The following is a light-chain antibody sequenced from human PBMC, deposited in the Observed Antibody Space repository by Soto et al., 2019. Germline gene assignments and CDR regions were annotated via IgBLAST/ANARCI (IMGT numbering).Light chain of an antibody. CDR3: QEYNSYWT. V-gene: IGKV1-5*03. Sequence: DIQMTQSPSTLSASVGDRVTITCRASQSISSLLAWYQQKPGKAPNLLIYKASTLESGVPSRFSGSGSGTEFTLTISSLRPDDFANYYCQEYNSYWTFGQGTKVDIK. CDR1: QSISSL. CDR2: KAS. J-gene: IGKJ1*01.